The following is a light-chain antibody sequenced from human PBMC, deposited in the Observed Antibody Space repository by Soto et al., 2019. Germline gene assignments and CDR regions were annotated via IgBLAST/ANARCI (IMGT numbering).Light chain of an antibody. Sequence: DVLMTQSPSSLSASVGDRVTITCQASQDINNYLNWYQQKPGKAPKLLIYDASNLETGVPSRFSGSGSGTEFTFTISSLQPEDIATYFRQQCDNLPYTFGQGTKLEMK. CDR2: DAS. V-gene: IGKV1-33*01. J-gene: IGKJ2*01. CDR1: QDINNY. CDR3: QQCDNLPYT.